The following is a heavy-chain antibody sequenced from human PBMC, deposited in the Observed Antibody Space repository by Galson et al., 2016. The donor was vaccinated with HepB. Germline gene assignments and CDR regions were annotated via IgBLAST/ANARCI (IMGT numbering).Heavy chain of an antibody. Sequence: SVKVSCKASGFTFSDAAMQWVRQARGQRLEWIGWIVVGNGNTNYAQKFQERVTITSDMSTSTAYMELSSLGSEDTAVYYCVRGGSGTYYYYGMDVWGQGTTVTVSS. D-gene: IGHD1-26*01. CDR3: VRGGSGTYYYYGMDV. V-gene: IGHV1-58*02. J-gene: IGHJ6*02. CDR1: GFTFSDAA. CDR2: IVVGNGNT.